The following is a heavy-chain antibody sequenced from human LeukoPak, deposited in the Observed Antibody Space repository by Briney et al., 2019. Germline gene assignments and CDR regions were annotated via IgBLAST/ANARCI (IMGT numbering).Heavy chain of an antibody. J-gene: IGHJ5*02. D-gene: IGHD1-26*01. CDR1: GFTFSGYW. V-gene: IGHV3-74*01. CDR2: INIDGATT. Sequence: GGSLRLSCAASGFTFSGYWMHWVRQAPGKGLEWVSRINIDGATTNYADSVKGRFTISRDNAKNTLHLQMSSLRADDTAVYYCVRGAVGTGVWFDPWGQGTLVTVSS. CDR3: VRGAVGTGVWFDP.